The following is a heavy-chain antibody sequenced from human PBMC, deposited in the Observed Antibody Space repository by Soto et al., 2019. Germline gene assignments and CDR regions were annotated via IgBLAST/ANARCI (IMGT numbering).Heavy chain of an antibody. J-gene: IGHJ4*02. CDR1: GYTFTSYG. D-gene: IGHD3-22*01. CDR3: ARGGYFDSSNYLAY. Sequence: QVQLVQSGAEVKKPGASVKVSCKASGYTFTSYGINWVRQAPGRGLEWMGWINPGNGNTKYSQQFQGRVIIDRDTSASTAYMELSCLRSEDTAVYYCARGGYFDSSNYLAYWGLGTLVTVSS. CDR2: INPGNGNT. V-gene: IGHV1-3*01.